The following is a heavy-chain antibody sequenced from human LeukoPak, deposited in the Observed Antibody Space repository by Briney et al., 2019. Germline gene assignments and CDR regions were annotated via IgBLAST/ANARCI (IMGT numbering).Heavy chain of an antibody. D-gene: IGHD3-10*01. CDR1: GGSISSGDYY. Sequence: SETLSLTCTVSGGSISSGDYYWSWIRQPPGKGLEWIGYIYYSGSTYYKPSLKSRVTISVDTSKNQFSLKLSSVTAADTAVYYCARVVTMVRGFDYWGQGTLVTVSS. J-gene: IGHJ4*02. V-gene: IGHV4-30-4*01. CDR3: ARVVTMVRGFDY. CDR2: IYYSGST.